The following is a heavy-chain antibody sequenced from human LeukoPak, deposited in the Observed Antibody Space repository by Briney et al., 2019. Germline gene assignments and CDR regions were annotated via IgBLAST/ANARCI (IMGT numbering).Heavy chain of an antibody. V-gene: IGHV4-38-2*01. CDR2: IYYSGST. CDR3: ARRGYSSSWPTFDY. D-gene: IGHD6-13*01. J-gene: IGHJ4*02. Sequence: SETLSLTCAVSGYSISSGYYWGWIRQPPGKGLDWIGSIYYSGSTYYNPSLKSRVTISVDTSKNQFSLKLSSVTAADTAVYYCARRGYSSSWPTFDYSSQGTLVTVSS. CDR1: GYSISSGYY.